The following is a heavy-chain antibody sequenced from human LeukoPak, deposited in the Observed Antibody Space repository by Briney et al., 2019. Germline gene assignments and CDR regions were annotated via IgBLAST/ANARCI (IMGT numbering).Heavy chain of an antibody. CDR2: ISGSGGST. CDR1: GFTFSSYG. Sequence: PGRSLRLSCAASGFTFSSYGTHWVRQAPGKGLEWVSAISGSGGSTYYADSVKGRFTISRDNSKNTLYLQMNSLRAEDTAVYYCAKDDSGSYPGYFDYWGQGTLVTVSS. J-gene: IGHJ4*02. D-gene: IGHD1-26*01. V-gene: IGHV3-23*01. CDR3: AKDDSGSYPGYFDY.